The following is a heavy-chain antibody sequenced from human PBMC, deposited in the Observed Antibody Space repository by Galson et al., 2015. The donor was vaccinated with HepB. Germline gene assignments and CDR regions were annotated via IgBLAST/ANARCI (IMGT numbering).Heavy chain of an antibody. D-gene: IGHD4-17*01. CDR2: IYYHGRT. CDR3: ARSVDYGDCFEF. J-gene: IGHJ4*02. CDR1: GGSISISNYY. Sequence: ETLSLTCTVSGGSISISNYYWGWIRQPPGKGLEWIGSIYYHGRTYYNPSLRSQVTMSVDTSKDEFSLTLTSVTAADTAVYFCARSVDYGDCFEFWGQGIVVTVSS. V-gene: IGHV4-39*01.